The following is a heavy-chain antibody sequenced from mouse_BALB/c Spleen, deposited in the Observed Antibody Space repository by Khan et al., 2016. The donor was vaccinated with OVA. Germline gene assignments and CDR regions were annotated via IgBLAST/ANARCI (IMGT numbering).Heavy chain of an antibody. Sequence: EVQLQESGPSLVKPSQTLSLTCSVTGDSITSGFWNWIRKFPGNKFEYLGYITYSGNTYYKPSLKSRISITRDTSKSQYYLQLNSVTTEDTATYYCARSYGSWAMDYWGQGTSVTVSS. V-gene: IGHV3-8*02. CDR1: GDSITSGF. J-gene: IGHJ4*01. D-gene: IGHD1-1*01. CDR2: ITYSGNT. CDR3: ARSYGSWAMDY.